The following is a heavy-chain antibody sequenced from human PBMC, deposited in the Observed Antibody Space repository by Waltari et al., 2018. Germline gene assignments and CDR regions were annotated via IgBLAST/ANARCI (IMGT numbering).Heavy chain of an antibody. V-gene: IGHV5-51*01. CDR1: GYSFTSYW. CDR3: ARLGDGVVHPQGFDP. CDR2: IYPGDSDT. D-gene: IGHD3-3*01. Sequence: EVQLVQSGAEVKTPGESLKISCKGSGYSFTSYWIGWVRQMPGKGLEWMGNIYPGDSDTRYSPSFQGQVTISADKSISTAYLQWSSLKASDTAMYYCARLGDGVVHPQGFDPWGQGTLVTVSS. J-gene: IGHJ5*02.